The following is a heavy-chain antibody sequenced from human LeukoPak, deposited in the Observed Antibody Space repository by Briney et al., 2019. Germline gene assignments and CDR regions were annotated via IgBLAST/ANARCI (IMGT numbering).Heavy chain of an antibody. CDR3: ARLHGLYYYDRDGHLIDY. D-gene: IGHD3-22*01. V-gene: IGHV4-30-4*08. CDR1: GGSINSGDYY. Sequence: SETLSLTCTVSGGSINSGDYYWSWLRQHPVKGLEWIGYIFRSGSALYNPSLESRVTISVDTSKNQFSLKLSSVTAADTAVYYCARLHGLYYYDRDGHLIDYWGQGTLVTVSS. CDR2: IFRSGSA. J-gene: IGHJ4*02.